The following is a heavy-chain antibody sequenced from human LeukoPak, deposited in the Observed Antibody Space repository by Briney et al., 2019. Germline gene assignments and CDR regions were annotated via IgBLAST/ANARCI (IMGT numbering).Heavy chain of an antibody. J-gene: IGHJ6*02. V-gene: IGHV3-23*01. CDR2: INPSGNT. CDR1: GFTFSSYA. D-gene: IGHD2-2*01. Sequence: GGSLRLSCAASGFTFSSYAMSWVRQAPGKGLEWVSGINPSGNTYYADSVKGRFTISRDNSKNTLYLQMNTLSAEDTALYYCAKTKGGIYCSITCGMDVWGQGTTVTVSS. CDR3: AKTKGGIYCSITCGMDV.